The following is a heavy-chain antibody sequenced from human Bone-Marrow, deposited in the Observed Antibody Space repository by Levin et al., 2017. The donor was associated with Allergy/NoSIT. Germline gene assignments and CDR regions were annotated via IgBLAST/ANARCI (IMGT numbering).Heavy chain of an antibody. V-gene: IGHV4-31*03. CDR2: SYYSGTA. J-gene: IGHJ5*01. Sequence: PSETLSLTCTVSGDSISSGHYYWSWIRQPPGKGLEWIGHSYYSGTAYYNPSLKSRLTISVDTSKNQFSLKLSPVTAADSDVYYCARVRNAGGRGWFDSWGQGTLVTVSS. D-gene: IGHD2-8*02. CDR1: GDSISSGHYY. CDR3: ARVRNAGGRGWFDS.